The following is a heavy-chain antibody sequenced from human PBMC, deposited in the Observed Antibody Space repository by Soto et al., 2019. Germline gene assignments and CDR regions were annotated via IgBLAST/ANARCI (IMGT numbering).Heavy chain of an antibody. D-gene: IGHD3-22*01. J-gene: IGHJ4*02. V-gene: IGHV1-69*01. Sequence: QVQLVQSGAEVRKPGSSVRVSCKASGGSFNRHTISWVRQAPGQGLEWMGGIIPIFGTANHAQKFQGRVTIIADESTSTVYMAWSSLRSDDTAIYYCARGWGYDSTDYYYAYWGQGTLVIVSS. CDR2: IIPIFGTA. CDR3: ARGWGYDSTDYYYAY. CDR1: GGSFNRHT.